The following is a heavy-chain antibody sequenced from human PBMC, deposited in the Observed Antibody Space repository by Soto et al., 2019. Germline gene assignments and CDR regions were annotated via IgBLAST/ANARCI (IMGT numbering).Heavy chain of an antibody. D-gene: IGHD6-6*01. V-gene: IGHV3-7*01. J-gene: IGHJ4*02. Sequence: GSLRLSCAASGFSFSSYWMSWVRQAPGKGLEWVANIKQDGSEKYYVDSVKGRFTISRDNAKNSLYLKMNSLRAEDTAVYYCAREGVAARVGDYWGQGTLVTVSA. CDR2: IKQDGSEK. CDR1: GFSFSSYW. CDR3: AREGVAARVGDY.